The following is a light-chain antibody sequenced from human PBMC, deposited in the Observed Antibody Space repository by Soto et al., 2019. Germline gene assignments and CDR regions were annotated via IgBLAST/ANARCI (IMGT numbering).Light chain of an antibody. CDR2: DAS. V-gene: IGKV1-17*01. CDR3: QQYNSHWT. CDR1: QGIRND. J-gene: IGKJ1*01. Sequence: PITQSPTSLSASVGARVTITCRASQGIRNDLGWYQQKPGRDPNLLIYDASSLQSGVPSRFTVIGSGTEFTPTISSLQPDVFASDDCQQYNSHWTFSQGTKVEI.